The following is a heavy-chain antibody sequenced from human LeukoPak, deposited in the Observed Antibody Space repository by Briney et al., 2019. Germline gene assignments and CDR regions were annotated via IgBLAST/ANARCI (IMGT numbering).Heavy chain of an antibody. V-gene: IGHV1-8*01. J-gene: IGHJ4*02. CDR1: GYTFTSYD. D-gene: IGHD5-18*01. CDR3: ARPLRYSYARYYFDY. CDR2: MNPNSGNT. Sequence: ASVTVSCKASGYTFTSYDINWVRQAPGQGLEWMGWMNPNSGNTDYAQKLQGRVTMTRNTSISTAYMELSSLRSEDPAVYYCARPLRYSYARYYFDYWGQGTLVTVSS.